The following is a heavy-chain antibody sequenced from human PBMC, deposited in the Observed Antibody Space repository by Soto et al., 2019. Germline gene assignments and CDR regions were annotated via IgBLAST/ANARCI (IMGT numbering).Heavy chain of an antibody. Sequence: QVQLVQSGAEVKKPGASVKVSCKASGYTFTSYGISWVRQAPGQGLEWMGWISAYNVNTNYAQKLQGRVTMTTDTSTSTAYMERRSLRSDDTAVYYCAREALRLSPVGRPGDYCGQGTLVTVSS. D-gene: IGHD1-26*01. J-gene: IGHJ4*02. CDR2: ISAYNVNT. CDR1: GYTFTSYG. CDR3: AREALRLSPVGRPGDY. V-gene: IGHV1-18*04.